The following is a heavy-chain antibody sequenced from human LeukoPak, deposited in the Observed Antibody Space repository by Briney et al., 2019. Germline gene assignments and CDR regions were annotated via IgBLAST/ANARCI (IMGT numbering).Heavy chain of an antibody. J-gene: IGHJ5*02. CDR3: ARDYGDYIFHWFDP. D-gene: IGHD4-17*01. CDR2: ISSSGSTI. CDR1: GFTFSSYE. V-gene: IGHV3-48*03. Sequence: PGGSLRLSCAASGFTFSSYEMNWVRQAPGKGLEWVSYISSSGSTIYYADSVKGRFTISRDNTKNSLYLQMNSLRAEDTAVYYCARDYGDYIFHWFDPRGQGTLVTVSS.